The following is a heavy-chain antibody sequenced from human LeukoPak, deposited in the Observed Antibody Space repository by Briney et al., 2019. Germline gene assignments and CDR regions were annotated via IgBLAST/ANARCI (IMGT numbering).Heavy chain of an antibody. CDR3: AREGVVVVPAAILEIGFDY. D-gene: IGHD2-2*02. Sequence: ASVKVSCKASGYTFTSYAMNWVRQAPGQGLEWMGWINTNTENPTYAQGFTGRFVFSLDTSVSTAYLQISSLKAEDTAVYYCAREGVVVVPAAILEIGFDYWGQGTLVTVSS. CDR2: INTNTENP. V-gene: IGHV7-4-1*02. J-gene: IGHJ4*02. CDR1: GYTFTSYA.